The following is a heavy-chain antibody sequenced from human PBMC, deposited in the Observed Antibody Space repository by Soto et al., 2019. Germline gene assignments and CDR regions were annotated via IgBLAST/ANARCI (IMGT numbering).Heavy chain of an antibody. CDR2: ICGSGGST. D-gene: IGHD2-15*01. Sequence: EVQLLESGGGLVQPGGSLRLSCAGSGFTFSSYAMSWVRQAPGKGLEWVSSICGSGGSTYYADSVKGRFTISRDNSKNTLYLQMSSLRAEDTAMYYCAKGSFASCYSGGDSGGQGTLVTVSS. CDR3: AKGSFASCYSGGDS. V-gene: IGHV3-23*01. J-gene: IGHJ5*01. CDR1: GFTFSSYA.